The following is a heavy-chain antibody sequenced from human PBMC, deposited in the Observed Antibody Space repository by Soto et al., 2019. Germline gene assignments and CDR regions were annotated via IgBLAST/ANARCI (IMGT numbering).Heavy chain of an antibody. CDR1: GGSISSYY. V-gene: IGHV4-59*06. CDR3: ARLDCSGGACYSWQGYFDY. J-gene: IGHJ4*02. CDR2: FYYSGST. Sequence: SETLSLTCTVSGGSISSYYWSWIRQHPGRGLEWIGYFYYSGSTYYNPSLKSRVTISVDTSKNQFSLRLNSVTPADTAVYYCARLDCSGGACYSWQGYFDYWGRGSLVTVSS. D-gene: IGHD2-15*01.